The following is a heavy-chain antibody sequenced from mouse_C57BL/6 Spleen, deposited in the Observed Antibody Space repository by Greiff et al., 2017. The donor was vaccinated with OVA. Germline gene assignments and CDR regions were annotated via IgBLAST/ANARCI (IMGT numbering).Heavy chain of an antibody. CDR1: GYTFTEYT. CDR3: ARQEVDYGSSPAGFAY. D-gene: IGHD1-1*01. Sequence: QVHVKQSGAELVKPGASVKLSCKASGYTFTEYTIHWVKQRSGQGLEWIGWFYPGGGSIKYNEKFKDKATLTADKSSSTVYMELSRLTSEDSAVYFCARQEVDYGSSPAGFAYWGQGTLVTVSA. V-gene: IGHV1-62-2*01. J-gene: IGHJ3*01. CDR2: FYPGGGSI.